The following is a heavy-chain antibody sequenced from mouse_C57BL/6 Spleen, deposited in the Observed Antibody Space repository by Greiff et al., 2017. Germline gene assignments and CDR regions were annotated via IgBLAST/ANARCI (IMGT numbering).Heavy chain of an antibody. CDR2: IDPNSGGT. CDR1: GYTFTSYW. D-gene: IGHD2-3*01. V-gene: IGHV1-72*01. CDR3: AREGMMVTSGEFDY. J-gene: IGHJ2*01. Sequence: QVHVKQPGAELVKPGASVKLSCKASGYTFTSYWMHWVKQRPGRGLEWIGRIDPNSGGTKYNEKFKSKATLTVDKPSSTAYMQLSSLTSEDSAVYYCAREGMMVTSGEFDYWGQGTTLTVSS.